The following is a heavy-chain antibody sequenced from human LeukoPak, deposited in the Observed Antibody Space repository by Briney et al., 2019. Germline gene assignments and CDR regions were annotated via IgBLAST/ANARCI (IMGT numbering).Heavy chain of an antibody. CDR2: XXYSGST. CDR1: GGSISSYY. CDR3: ARLEGLATAGTDAFDI. D-gene: IGHD6-13*01. Sequence: PSETLSLTCTVSGGSISSYYWSWIRQPPGKGLEWIGXXXYSGSTNYNPSLKSRVTISVDTSKNQFSLKLSSVTAADTAVYYCARLEGLATAGTDAFDIWGQGTMVTVSS. V-gene: IGHV4-59*01. J-gene: IGHJ3*02.